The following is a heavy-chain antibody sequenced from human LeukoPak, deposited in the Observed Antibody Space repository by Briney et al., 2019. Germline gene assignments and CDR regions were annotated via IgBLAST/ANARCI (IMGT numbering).Heavy chain of an antibody. J-gene: IGHJ4*02. V-gene: IGHV4-59*08. CDR1: GGSMSPYH. D-gene: IGHD2-15*01. CDR3: ARHPFATPFDH. Sequence: PSETLSLTCTVSGGSMSPYHWGWIRQPPGKGLEWTGYIYYSGSTNYNPSLNSRVTISVDTSKNQFSLRLTSVTAADTAVYYCARHPFATPFDHWGRGTLVTVSS. CDR2: IYYSGST.